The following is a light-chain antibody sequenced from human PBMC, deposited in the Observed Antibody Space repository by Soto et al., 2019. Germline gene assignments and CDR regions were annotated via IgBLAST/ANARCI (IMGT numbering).Light chain of an antibody. V-gene: IGKV3-20*01. CDR1: QSVTTNY. J-gene: IGKJ3*01. CDR2: GAS. Sequence: EIVLTQSPGTLSLSPGDTATLSCRASQSVTTNYLAGYQQKPGQAPRFRIYGASSRATGIPDRFSGSGSGLDFIPTINSLEPEDFAVYYGQQYGGSALTSGRGKKVDL. CDR3: QQYGGSALT.